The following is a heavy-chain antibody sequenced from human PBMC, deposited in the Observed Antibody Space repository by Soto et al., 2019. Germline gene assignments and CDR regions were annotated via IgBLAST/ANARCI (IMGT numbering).Heavy chain of an antibody. CDR1: GFSLSNAKVG. CDR2: IFSNDEK. V-gene: IGHV2-26*01. CDR3: AVSAGWFDP. J-gene: IGHJ5*02. Sequence: VTLKESGPVLVKPTETLTLTCNVSGFSLSNAKVGVSWIRQPPGKALEWLAHIFSNDEKSYSTSLKSRLTISKDSSKSQVVLTMTNVDPVDTATYYCAVSAGWFDPWGQGTLVIVSS.